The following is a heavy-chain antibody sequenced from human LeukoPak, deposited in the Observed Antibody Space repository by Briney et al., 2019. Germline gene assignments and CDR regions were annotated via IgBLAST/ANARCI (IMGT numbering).Heavy chain of an antibody. D-gene: IGHD5-18*01. Sequence: SETLSLTCTISGGSISSYYWSWIRQPAGKGLEWIGRIYSSGSTNYNPSLKSRVTMSADTSKNQFSLKLSSVTAADTAVYYCARGALGIQIFDYWGQGTLVTVSS. CDR2: IYSSGST. J-gene: IGHJ4*02. CDR3: ARGALGIQIFDY. CDR1: GGSISSYY. V-gene: IGHV4-4*07.